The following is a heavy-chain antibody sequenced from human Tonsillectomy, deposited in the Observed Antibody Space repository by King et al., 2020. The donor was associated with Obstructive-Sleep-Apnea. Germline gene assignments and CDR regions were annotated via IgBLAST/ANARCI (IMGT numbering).Heavy chain of an antibody. CDR3: VRGKVDY. CDR1: GFTFSSYS. V-gene: IGHV3-21*01. J-gene: IGHJ4*02. CDR2: ISSSNYK. Sequence: VQLVESGGGLVKPGGSLRLSCAASGFTFSSYSMNWVRQAPGKGLEWVSSISSSNYKYYADSLKGRFAISRDNAKNSLYLQMNSLRAEDTAVYYCVRGKVDYWGQGTLVTVSS.